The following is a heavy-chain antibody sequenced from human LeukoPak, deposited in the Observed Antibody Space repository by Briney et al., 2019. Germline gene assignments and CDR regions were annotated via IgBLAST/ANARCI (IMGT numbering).Heavy chain of an antibody. V-gene: IGHV1-69*13. J-gene: IGHJ5*02. CDR2: IIPIFGTA. Sequence: SVKVSCKASGGTSSSYAISWVRQAPGQGLEWMGGIIPIFGTANYAQKFQGRVTITADESTSTAYMELSSLRSEDTAVYYCARNCRDYYDSSGYCSWGQGTLVTVSS. CDR3: ARNCRDYYDSSGYCS. D-gene: IGHD3-22*01. CDR1: GGTSSSYA.